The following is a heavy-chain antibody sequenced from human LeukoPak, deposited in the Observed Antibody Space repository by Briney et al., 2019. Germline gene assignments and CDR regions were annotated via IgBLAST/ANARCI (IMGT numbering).Heavy chain of an antibody. Sequence: ASVKVSCKASGYTFTGYYMHWVRQAPGQGLEWMGWINPNSGGTNYAQKFQGRVTMTRDTSISTAYMELSRLRSDDTAVYYCARDSPMGGASYYMDVWGKGTTVTVSS. CDR1: GYTFTGYY. CDR3: ARDSPMGGASYYMDV. CDR2: INPNSGGT. J-gene: IGHJ6*03. D-gene: IGHD1-26*01. V-gene: IGHV1-2*02.